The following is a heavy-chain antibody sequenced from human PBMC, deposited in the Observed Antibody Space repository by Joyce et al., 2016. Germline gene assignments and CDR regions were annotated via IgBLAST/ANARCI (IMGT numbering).Heavy chain of an antibody. Sequence: QVQLVESGGGVVQPGRSLRLSCAASGLTLSNYGVHWVRQAPGKGLEGVEVISDDGIYKYYADAVKGRFTISRDNSKNTVFLEMNSLRTEDTAVYYCAKILTATYSSGWFLDYWGQGTLVTVSS. V-gene: IGHV3-30*18. CDR3: AKILTATYSSGWFLDY. CDR1: GLTLSNYG. J-gene: IGHJ4*02. CDR2: ISDDGIYK. D-gene: IGHD6-25*01.